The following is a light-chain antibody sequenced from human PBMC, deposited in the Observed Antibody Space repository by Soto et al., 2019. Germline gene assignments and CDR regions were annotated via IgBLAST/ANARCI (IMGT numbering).Light chain of an antibody. J-gene: IGLJ2*01. CDR3: AAWDDSLNGHVV. CDR1: SSNIGSNY. V-gene: IGLV1-47*01. Sequence: QSVLTQPPSASGTPGQRVTISCSGSSSNIGSNYVYWYQQFPGTAPKLLIYRNNQRPSGVPDRFSASKSGTSASLALSGLRSDDEADYYCAAWDDSLNGHVVFGGGTQLTVL. CDR2: RNN.